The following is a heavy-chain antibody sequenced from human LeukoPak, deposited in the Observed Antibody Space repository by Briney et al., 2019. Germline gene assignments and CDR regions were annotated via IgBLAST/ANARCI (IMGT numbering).Heavy chain of an antibody. J-gene: IGHJ4*02. D-gene: IGHD1-26*01. Sequence: GGSLRLSCAASGFTVSTDHMSWVRQAPGKGLEWVAVSYSDDNGYYTESVKGRFTISRDNSKSTLYLRMNSLRAEDTAIYYCARVWELSFDHWGQGTLVTVSS. CDR1: GFTVSTDH. CDR2: SYSDDNG. V-gene: IGHV3-53*01. CDR3: ARVWELSFDH.